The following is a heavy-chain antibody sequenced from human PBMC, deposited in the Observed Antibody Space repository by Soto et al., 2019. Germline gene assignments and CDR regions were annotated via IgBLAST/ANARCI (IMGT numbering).Heavy chain of an antibody. Sequence: VSSVKVSCTASGYSFTIYYMHWVRQAPRQGLEWMGIINPSGGSESYEQKFQGRVTMTRDTSTSTVYMELSSLRSEDTAVYYCARVGAARPESGYKFDPWGQGTLVTVSS. CDR3: ARVGAARPESGYKFDP. J-gene: IGHJ5*02. CDR1: GYSFTIYY. D-gene: IGHD6-6*01. CDR2: INPSGGSE. V-gene: IGHV1-46*01.